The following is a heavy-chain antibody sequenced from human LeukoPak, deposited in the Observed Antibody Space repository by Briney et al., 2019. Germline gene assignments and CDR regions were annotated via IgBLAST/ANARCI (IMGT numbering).Heavy chain of an antibody. CDR1: GGSISSSSAY. V-gene: IGHV4-39*01. CDR2: IYYSKNT. D-gene: IGHD5-18*01. Sequence: SETLSLTCTVSGGSISSSSAYWGWNRQPPGMELEWVGSIYYSKNTYYNPSLKSRVTISADASKNQFSLMLGSASATDTAVYYCVSPRGFSYGYFDYWGQGTLVTVSS. J-gene: IGHJ4*02. CDR3: VSPRGFSYGYFDY.